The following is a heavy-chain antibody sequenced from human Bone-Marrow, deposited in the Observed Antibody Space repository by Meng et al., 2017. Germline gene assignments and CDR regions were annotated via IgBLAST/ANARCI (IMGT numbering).Heavy chain of an antibody. CDR3: ARDLHSMIVVVITGYGMDV. Sequence: ASVKVSCKASGYTFTSYYMHWVRQAPGQGLEWMGIINPSGGSTSYAQKFQGRVTMTRDTSTSTVYMELSSLRSEDTAVYYCARDLHSMIVVVITGYGMDVWGQGTMVTVSS. CDR2: INPSGGST. V-gene: IGHV1-46*01. J-gene: IGHJ6*02. CDR1: GYTFTSYY. D-gene: IGHD3-22*01.